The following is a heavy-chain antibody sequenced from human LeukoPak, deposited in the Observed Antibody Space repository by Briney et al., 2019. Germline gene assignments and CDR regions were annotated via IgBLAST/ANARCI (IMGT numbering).Heavy chain of an antibody. CDR1: GYTFTSYG. Sequence: GASVKVSCKASGYTFTSYGISWVRQAPGQGLEWMGWISAYNGNTNYAQKLQGRVTMTTDTSTSTAYMELRSLRSDDTAVYYCARDIVVVTAMPDYDAFDIWGQGTMVTVSS. D-gene: IGHD2-21*02. V-gene: IGHV1-18*01. CDR2: ISAYNGNT. J-gene: IGHJ3*02. CDR3: ARDIVVVTAMPDYDAFDI.